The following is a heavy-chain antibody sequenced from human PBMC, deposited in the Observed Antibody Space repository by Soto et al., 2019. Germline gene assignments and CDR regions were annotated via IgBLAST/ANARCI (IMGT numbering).Heavy chain of an antibody. CDR3: TASPQLQDYYYYGMDV. J-gene: IGHJ6*02. CDR1: GFTFSGSA. V-gene: IGHV3-73*01. CDR2: IRSKAISYAT. Sequence: GGSLRLSCAASGFTFSGSAMHWVRQASGKGLEWVGRIRSKAISYATAYAASVKGRFTISRDDSKNAAYLQMNSLKTEDTAVYYCTASPQLQDYYYYGMDVWGQGTTVTVSS. D-gene: IGHD1-26*01.